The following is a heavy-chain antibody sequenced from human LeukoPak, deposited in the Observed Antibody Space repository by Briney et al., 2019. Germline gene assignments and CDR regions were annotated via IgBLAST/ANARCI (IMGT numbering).Heavy chain of an antibody. J-gene: IGHJ4*02. Sequence: SQTLSLTCAISGDSVSSNSAAWNWIRQSPSRGLEWLGRTYYRSKWYNDYAVSVKSRITINPDTSKNQFSLQLNSVTPEDTAVYYCARLASYYDSSGYSDFDYWGQGTLVTVSS. CDR2: TYYRSKWYN. D-gene: IGHD3-22*01. V-gene: IGHV6-1*01. CDR3: ARLASYYDSSGYSDFDY. CDR1: GDSVSSNSAA.